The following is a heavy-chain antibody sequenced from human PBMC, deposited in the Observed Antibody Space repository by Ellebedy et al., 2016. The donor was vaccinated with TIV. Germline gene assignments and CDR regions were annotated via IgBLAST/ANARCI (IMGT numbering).Heavy chain of an antibody. D-gene: IGHD5-12*01. Sequence: PGGSLRLSCAASGFTLRTYGTHWVRQAPGKGLEWVAVLWYDGSREYYADSVKVRFTVSRDNSKNTLFLQMNSLRTEDTAVYYCASERSGYDFDYWGQGTLVTVSA. CDR1: GFTLRTYG. CDR3: ASERSGYDFDY. V-gene: IGHV3-33*08. CDR2: LWYDGSRE. J-gene: IGHJ4*02.